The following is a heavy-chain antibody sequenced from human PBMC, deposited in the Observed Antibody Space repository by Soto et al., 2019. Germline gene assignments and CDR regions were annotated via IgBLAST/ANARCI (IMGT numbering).Heavy chain of an antibody. CDR1: GGSISSSSYY. Sequence: SETLSLTCTVSGGSISSSSYYWGWIRQPPGKGLEWIGSIYYSGSTYYNPSLKSRVTISVDTSKNQFSLKLSSVTAADTAVYCCARHRNNHYYHHLAPYYYGMDVWGQGTTVTVSS. J-gene: IGHJ6*02. D-gene: IGHD1-26*01. V-gene: IGHV4-39*01. CDR2: IYYSGST. CDR3: ARHRNNHYYHHLAPYYYGMDV.